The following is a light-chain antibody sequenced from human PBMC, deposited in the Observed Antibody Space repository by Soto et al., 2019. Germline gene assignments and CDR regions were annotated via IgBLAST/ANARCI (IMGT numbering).Light chain of an antibody. CDR1: SSDVGGYNY. V-gene: IGLV2-14*01. Sequence: QSALTQPASVSGSPGQSITISCTGTSSDVGGYNYVSWYQQHPGKAPKLMIYEVSNRPSGVSNRFSGSKSGNTASLTISGLQAEDEADYYCSSYTSSSTRRVVFGGGTKVTVL. CDR2: EVS. J-gene: IGLJ2*01. CDR3: SSYTSSSTRRVV.